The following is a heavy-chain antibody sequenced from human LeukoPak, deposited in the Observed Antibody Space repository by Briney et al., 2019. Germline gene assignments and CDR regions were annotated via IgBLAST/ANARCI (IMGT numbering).Heavy chain of an antibody. J-gene: IGHJ5*02. CDR3: ARGVAAAGTWRSSYNWFDP. CDR1: GGSFSGYY. CDR2: INHSGST. D-gene: IGHD6-13*01. Sequence: PSETLSLTCAVYGGSFSGYYWSLIRQPPGKGLEWIGEINHSGSTNYNPSLKSRVTLSVDTSKNQFSLKLSSVTAADTAVYYCARGVAAAGTWRSSYNWFDPWAREPWSPSPQ. V-gene: IGHV4-34*01.